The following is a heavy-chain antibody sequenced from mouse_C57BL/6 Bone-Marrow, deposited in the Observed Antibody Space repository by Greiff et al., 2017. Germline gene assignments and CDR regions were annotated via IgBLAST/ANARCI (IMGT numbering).Heavy chain of an antibody. V-gene: IGHV1-82*01. J-gene: IGHJ1*03. CDR2: IYPGDGDT. CDR1: GYAFSSSW. Sequence: VQLQQSGPELVKPGASVKISCKASGYAFSSSWMNWVKQRPGKGLEWIGRIYPGDGDTNYNGQFKGKATLTADKSSSTAYMQLSSLTSEDSAVYFCARGSYYYGSSSNWYFDVWGTGTTVTVSS. CDR3: ARGSYYYGSSSNWYFDV. D-gene: IGHD1-1*01.